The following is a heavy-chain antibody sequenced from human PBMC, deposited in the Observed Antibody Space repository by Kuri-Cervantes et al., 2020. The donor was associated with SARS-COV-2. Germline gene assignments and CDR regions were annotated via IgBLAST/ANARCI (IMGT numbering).Heavy chain of an antibody. D-gene: IGHD5-24*01. CDR1: GGSISSGSYY. CDR2: IYTSGST. Sequence: SETLSLTCTVSGGSISSGSYYWSWIRQPAGKGLEWIGRIYTSGSTNYNPSLKSRVTISVDTSKNQFSLKLSSVTAADTAVYYCARVRRWLQSNDAFDIWAKGQWSPSPQ. J-gene: IGHJ3*02. V-gene: IGHV4-61*02. CDR3: ARVRRWLQSNDAFDI.